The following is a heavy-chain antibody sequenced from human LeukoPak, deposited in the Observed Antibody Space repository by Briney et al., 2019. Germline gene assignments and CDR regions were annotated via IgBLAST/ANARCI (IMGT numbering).Heavy chain of an antibody. Sequence: PGGSLRLSCAASGFTVSSHYMSWVRQAPGKGLEWVSVIYSGGSTDYADSVKGRFTISRDKSKNTLYLQMNSLRVEDTAMYYCARGADGWDFFDYWGQGTLVTVSS. CDR3: ARGADGWDFFDY. CDR2: IYSGGST. D-gene: IGHD3-16*01. CDR1: GFTVSSHY. V-gene: IGHV3-53*01. J-gene: IGHJ4*02.